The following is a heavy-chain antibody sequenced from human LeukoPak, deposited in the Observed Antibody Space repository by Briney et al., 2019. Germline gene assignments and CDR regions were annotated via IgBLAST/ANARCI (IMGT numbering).Heavy chain of an antibody. V-gene: IGHV3-72*01. CDR3: ARGHWSLDA. Sequence: GGSLRPSCAASGFTFSDHYMDWVRQAPGKGLEWVGRSRNKANRYTTEYGASVKGRFTVSRDESKNSLYLQMNGLRTEDTAVYFCARGHWSLDAWGKGTLVTVSS. D-gene: IGHD1-1*01. J-gene: IGHJ5*02. CDR1: GFTFSDHY. CDR2: SRNKANRYTT.